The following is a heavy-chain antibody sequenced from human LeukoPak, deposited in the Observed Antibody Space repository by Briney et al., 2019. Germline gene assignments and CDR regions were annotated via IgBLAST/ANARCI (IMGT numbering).Heavy chain of an antibody. CDR3: ARAGPYQLLYNRSKPPRWFDP. CDR2: INHSGST. CDR1: GGSFSGYY. D-gene: IGHD2-2*02. Sequence: SGTLSLTCAVYGGSFSGYYWSWVRQPPGKGLEWMGEINHSGSTNYNPSPKSRGTITVDTYKNHISPKLRSVIPADTAAYYCARAGPYQLLYNRSKPPRWFDPWGQGTLVTVSS. J-gene: IGHJ5*02. V-gene: IGHV4-34*01.